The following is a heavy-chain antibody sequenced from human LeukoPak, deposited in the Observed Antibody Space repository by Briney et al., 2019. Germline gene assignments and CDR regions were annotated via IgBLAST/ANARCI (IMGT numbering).Heavy chain of an antibody. Sequence: SETLSLTCAVYDGSFSGYYWTWIRHTPEKGLEWIGEMNPSGSTNYNPSLKSRVTISVDTSKNQFSLTLSSVTAADTAVYYCARGRQDVTMIVVIMTAVSYYLDVWGKGTTVTVS. CDR2: MNPSGST. D-gene: IGHD3-22*01. CDR3: ARGRQDVTMIVVIMTAVSYYLDV. CDR1: DGSFSGYY. V-gene: IGHV4-34*01. J-gene: IGHJ6*03.